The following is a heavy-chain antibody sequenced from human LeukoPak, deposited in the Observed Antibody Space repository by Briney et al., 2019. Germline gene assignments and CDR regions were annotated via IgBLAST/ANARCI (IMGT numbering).Heavy chain of an antibody. CDR3: ARGGASSRYFDY. D-gene: IGHD6-6*01. Sequence: YPSGTLSLTCTVSGGSISGDYWSWIRQPPGKGLEWIAFIYHTGDTNYSPSLKSRVTISIDTSKNEFSLKLNSVSAADTAVYYCARGGASSRYFDYWGQGSLVTVSS. J-gene: IGHJ4*02. CDR2: IYHTGDT. CDR1: GGSISGDY. V-gene: IGHV4-59*01.